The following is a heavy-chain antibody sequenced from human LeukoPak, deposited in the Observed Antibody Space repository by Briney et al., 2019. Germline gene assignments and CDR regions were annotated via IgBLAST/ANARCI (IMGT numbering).Heavy chain of an antibody. CDR1: GYTFTSYD. Sequence: ASVKVSCKASGYTFTSYDINWVRQATGQGLEWMGWMNPNSGNTGYAQKFQGRVTMTRNTSISTAYMELSSLRSEDTAVYYCVRRMVRGNRFDPWGQGTLVTVSS. V-gene: IGHV1-8*01. CDR3: VRRMVRGNRFDP. CDR2: MNPNSGNT. J-gene: IGHJ5*02. D-gene: IGHD3-10*01.